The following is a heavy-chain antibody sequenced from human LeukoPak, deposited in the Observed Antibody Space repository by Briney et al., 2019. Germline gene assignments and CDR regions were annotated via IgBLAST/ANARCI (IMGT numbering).Heavy chain of an antibody. D-gene: IGHD3-10*01. J-gene: IGHJ5*02. V-gene: IGHV1-2*02. CDR1: GYTFTGYY. Sequence: ASVKVSCKASGYTFTGYYMHWVRQAPGQGLEWMGWINPNSGGTNYAPKFQGRVTMTRNTSISTAYMELSSLRSEDTAVYYCARDEGSGSYYVNWFDPWGQGTLVTVSS. CDR2: INPNSGGT. CDR3: ARDEGSGSYYVNWFDP.